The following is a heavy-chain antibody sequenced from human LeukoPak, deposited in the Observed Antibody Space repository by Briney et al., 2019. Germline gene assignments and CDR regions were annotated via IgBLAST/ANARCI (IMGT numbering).Heavy chain of an antibody. CDR2: INHNGNVN. V-gene: IGHV3-7*03. CDR3: ARGGGLDV. CDR1: GFTFSSYW. J-gene: IGHJ6*02. Sequence: GGSLRLSCAASGFTFSSYWMNWARQAPGKGLEWEASINHNGNVNYYADSVKGRFTIPRDNAKNSLYLQMSNLRAEDTAVYFCARGGGLDVWGQGATVTVSS. D-gene: IGHD3-16*01.